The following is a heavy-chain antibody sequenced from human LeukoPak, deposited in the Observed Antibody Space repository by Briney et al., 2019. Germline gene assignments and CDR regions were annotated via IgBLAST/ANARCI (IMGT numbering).Heavy chain of an antibody. D-gene: IGHD3-10*01. Sequence: GGSLRLSCAASGFTFSSYGMHWVRQAPGKGLEWVAFIRYDGSNKYYADSVKGRLTISRDNSKNTLYLQMNSLRAEDTAVYYCAKDEAMVRGVIITYYYYYMDVWGKGTTVTISS. V-gene: IGHV3-30*02. CDR1: GFTFSSYG. CDR2: IRYDGSNK. CDR3: AKDEAMVRGVIITYYYYYMDV. J-gene: IGHJ6*03.